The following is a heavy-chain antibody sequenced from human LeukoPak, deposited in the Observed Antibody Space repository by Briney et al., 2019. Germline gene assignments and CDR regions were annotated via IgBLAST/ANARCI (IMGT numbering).Heavy chain of an antibody. CDR2: INHSGST. V-gene: IGHV4-34*01. CDR3: ARGGGGPTVTIGY. J-gene: IGHJ4*02. CDR1: GGSFSDYY. D-gene: IGHD4-11*01. Sequence: SETLSLTCAVYGGSFSDYYWSWIRQPPGKGLEWIGEINHSGSTNYNPSLKSRVTISVDTSKNQFSLKLSSVTAADTAVYYCARGGGGPTVTIGYWGQGTLVTVSS.